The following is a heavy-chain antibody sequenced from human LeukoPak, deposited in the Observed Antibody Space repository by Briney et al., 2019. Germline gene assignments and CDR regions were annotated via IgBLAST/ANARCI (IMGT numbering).Heavy chain of an antibody. CDR1: RFSFSSYE. D-gene: IGHD2-8*01. V-gene: IGHV3-48*03. CDR3: ARDPRYCTNGVCFKGFDP. CDR2: ISSSATNI. Sequence: PGGSLRLSCAASRFSFSSYEMNWVRLAPGKGLEWVSHISSSATNIYYADSVKGRFTISRDNAKNSLYLQMNSLRAEDTAVYYCARDPRYCTNGVCFKGFDPWGQGTLVTVSS. J-gene: IGHJ5*02.